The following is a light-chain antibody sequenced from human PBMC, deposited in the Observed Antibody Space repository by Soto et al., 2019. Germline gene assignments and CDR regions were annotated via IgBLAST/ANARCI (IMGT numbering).Light chain of an antibody. V-gene: IGKV1-5*01. CDR1: QSISRW. J-gene: IGKJ5*01. Sequence: DIKMTQSPSTLSASVGDRVTITCRASQSISRWLAWYQQKPGKALKALIYDASTLRSGVPSRFSGGGSGTEFTLTISSLQPDDFATYYCQQYNTYSTFGQGTRLEIK. CDR3: QQYNTYST. CDR2: DAS.